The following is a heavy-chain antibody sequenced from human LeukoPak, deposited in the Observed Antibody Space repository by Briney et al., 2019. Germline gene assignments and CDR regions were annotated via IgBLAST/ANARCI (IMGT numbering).Heavy chain of an antibody. Sequence: GGSLRLSCAASGFTFSGSWMDWVRQAPGKGLEWVAIINQNGNEKYYVDSVKGRSTISRDNAKNSLFFQMNSLRAEDTAVYFCVLGYSYGYLFDYWGQGTLVTVAS. CDR3: VLGYSYGYLFDY. D-gene: IGHD5-18*01. V-gene: IGHV3-7*01. J-gene: IGHJ4*02. CDR1: GFTFSGSW. CDR2: INQNGNEK.